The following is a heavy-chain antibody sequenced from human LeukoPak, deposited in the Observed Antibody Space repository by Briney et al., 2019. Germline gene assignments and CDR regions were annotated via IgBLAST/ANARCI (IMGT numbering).Heavy chain of an antibody. D-gene: IGHD3-3*01. CDR2: IYYSGST. V-gene: IGHV4-59*08. Sequence: TSETLSLTCTVSGGSISSYYWSWIRQPPGKGLEWIGYIYYSGSTNYNPSLKSRVTISVDTSKNQFSLKLSSVTAADTAVYYCARHGVGDFWSGYYGGLGYYYYGMDVWGQGTTVTVSS. CDR3: ARHGVGDFWSGYYGGLGYYYYGMDV. J-gene: IGHJ6*02. CDR1: GGSISSYY.